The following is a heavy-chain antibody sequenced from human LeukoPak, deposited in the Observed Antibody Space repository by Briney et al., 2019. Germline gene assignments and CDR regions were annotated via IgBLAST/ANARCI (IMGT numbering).Heavy chain of an antibody. CDR1: GFTFSSYG. CDR2: ISGSGGST. V-gene: IGHV3-23*01. Sequence: GGSLRLSCAASGFTFSSYGMSWVRQAPGKGLEWVSAISGSGGSTYYADSVKGRFTISRDNSKNTLYLQMNSLRAEDTAVYYCAKAETRGYSGYRFDYWGQGTLVTVSS. D-gene: IGHD5-12*01. J-gene: IGHJ4*02. CDR3: AKAETRGYSGYRFDY.